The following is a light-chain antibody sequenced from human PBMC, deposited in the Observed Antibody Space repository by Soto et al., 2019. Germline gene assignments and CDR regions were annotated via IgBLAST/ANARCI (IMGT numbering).Light chain of an antibody. V-gene: IGKV1-5*03. CDR2: MAS. J-gene: IGKJ1*01. Sequence: DIQMTQSPSTLSASVGDRVTITCRASQSISSWLAWYQQKPGKAPNLLIYMASTLESGVPSRFSGSGSGTEFTHTITSLQPDDFAASYCQQYNVYSPTFGQGTKVDI. CDR3: QQYNVYSPT. CDR1: QSISSW.